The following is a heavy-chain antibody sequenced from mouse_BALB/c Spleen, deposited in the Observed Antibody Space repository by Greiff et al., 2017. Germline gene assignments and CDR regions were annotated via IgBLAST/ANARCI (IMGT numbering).Heavy chain of an antibody. D-gene: IGHD1-1*01. V-gene: IGHV14-1*02. CDR3: ARTDSSYYFDY. J-gene: IGHJ2*01. Sequence: VQLQQSGAELVRPGALVKLSCKASGFNIKAYYMPWVKQRPEQGLEWIGWIDPENGNTIYDPKFQGKASITADTSSNTAYLQLSSLTSEDTAVYYCARTDSSYYFDYWGQGTTLTVSS. CDR2: IDPENGNT. CDR1: GFNIKAYY.